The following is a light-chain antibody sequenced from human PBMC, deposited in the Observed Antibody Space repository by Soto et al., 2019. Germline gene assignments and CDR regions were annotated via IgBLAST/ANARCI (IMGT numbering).Light chain of an antibody. CDR2: GAS. CDR3: QQYGRSPPKT. Sequence: EIVLTQSPGTLSLSPGERATLSCRASQSVSSSYLAWYQQKPGQAPRLLIYGASSRATGIPDRFSGSGFGTDFTLTISRLEPEDFAVYYCQQYGRSPPKTFGQGTKVEIK. V-gene: IGKV3-20*01. CDR1: QSVSSSY. J-gene: IGKJ1*01.